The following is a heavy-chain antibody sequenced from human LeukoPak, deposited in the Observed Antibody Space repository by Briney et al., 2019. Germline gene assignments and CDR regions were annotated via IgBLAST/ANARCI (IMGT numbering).Heavy chain of an antibody. CDR3: AREGTNIAAPY. D-gene: IGHD6-6*01. V-gene: IGHV4-39*07. CDR2: IYYSGST. J-gene: IGHJ4*02. CDR1: GDSISSSSYY. Sequence: SDTLSLTCTVSGDSISSSSYYWGWIRQPPGKGLEWIGTIYYSGSTYYNPSLKSRVSISLDTSKNQFSLKLSSVTAADTAVYYCAREGTNIAAPYWGQGTLDTVSS.